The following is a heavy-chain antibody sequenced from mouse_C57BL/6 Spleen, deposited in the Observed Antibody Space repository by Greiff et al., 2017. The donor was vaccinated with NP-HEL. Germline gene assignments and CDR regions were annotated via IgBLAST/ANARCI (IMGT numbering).Heavy chain of an antibody. CDR1: GYTFTSYW. V-gene: IGHV1-52*01. Sequence: QVQLQQPGAELVRPGSSVKLSCKASGYTFTSYWMHWVKQRPIQGLEWIGNIDPSDSETPYNQKFKDKATLTVDKSSSTAYMQLSSLTSEDSAVYYCARWSHYYAMDYWGQGTSVTVSS. J-gene: IGHJ4*01. CDR3: ARWSHYYAMDY. CDR2: IDPSDSET.